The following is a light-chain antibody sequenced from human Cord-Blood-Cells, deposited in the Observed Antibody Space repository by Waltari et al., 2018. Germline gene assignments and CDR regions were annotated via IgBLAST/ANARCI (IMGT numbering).Light chain of an antibody. CDR3: QQYNNWPRT. CDR2: GAS. CDR1: KSVSSN. J-gene: IGKJ1*01. Sequence: EIVITQPLATLSVSPGERATLSSRASKSVSSNLTWYQQKPGQAHRLLVYGASTTATGIPARFSGSGSGSEFTLTISSLQSEDFAVYYCQQYNNWPRTFGQGTKVEIK. V-gene: IGKV3-15*01.